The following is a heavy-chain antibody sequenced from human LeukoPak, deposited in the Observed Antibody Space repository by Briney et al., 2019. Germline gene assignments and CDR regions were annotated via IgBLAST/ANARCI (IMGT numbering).Heavy chain of an antibody. CDR2: IYPGDSRV. CDR1: GYSFTNYW. D-gene: IGHD6-13*01. J-gene: IGHJ5*02. Sequence: GESLKISCKGVGYSFTNYWIGWVRPLPGKGMEWMGVIYPGDSRVRYNPSFQGQATISVDKSVSTAYLQWMSLKASDTAMYYCACRDLSSTWSYPWGQGTLVTVSS. CDR3: ACRDLSSTWSYP. V-gene: IGHV5-51*01.